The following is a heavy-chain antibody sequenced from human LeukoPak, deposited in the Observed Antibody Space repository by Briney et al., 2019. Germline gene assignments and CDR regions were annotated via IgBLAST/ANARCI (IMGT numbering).Heavy chain of an antibody. CDR3: ARVGPFCYGDWEIDY. Sequence: ASVQVSCKASGYTLTDYYIHWVRQAPGQGLEWMGWINPDSGGTNSAQKFQGRATMTRDTSISTAYMELSRLRSDDTAVYYCARVGPFCYGDWEIDYWGQGTLVTVSS. CDR1: GYTLTDYY. V-gene: IGHV1-2*02. D-gene: IGHD4-17*01. CDR2: INPDSGGT. J-gene: IGHJ4*02.